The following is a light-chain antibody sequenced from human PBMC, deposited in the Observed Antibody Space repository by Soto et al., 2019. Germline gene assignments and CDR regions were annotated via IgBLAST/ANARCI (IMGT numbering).Light chain of an antibody. Sequence: DIQMTQSPSSLSASVGDRVTITCPASQDITNYLAWSQQKPGKAPKSLIYTSSSLQSGVPSKFSGSGSGTDFTLTISSLQPEDFATYYCQQYHSYPITFGQGTRLEIK. CDR1: QDITNY. V-gene: IGKV1-16*02. CDR3: QQYHSYPIT. J-gene: IGKJ5*01. CDR2: TSS.